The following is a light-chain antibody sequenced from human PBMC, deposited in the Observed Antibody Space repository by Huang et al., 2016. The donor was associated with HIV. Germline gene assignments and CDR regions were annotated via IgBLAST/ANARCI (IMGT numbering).Light chain of an antibody. CDR2: EVS. Sequence: DIVMTQTPLSLSVTPGQPASISCKSSQSLLHTDGKTYLFWYLQKPGQSPQLLIYEVSNRLSGVPDRFRGSGSGTDFTLKISRVEAEDVGIYFCMQSIQPATFGQGTKVEI. CDR1: QSLLHTDGKTY. CDR3: MQSIQPAT. V-gene: IGKV2D-29*02. J-gene: IGKJ1*01.